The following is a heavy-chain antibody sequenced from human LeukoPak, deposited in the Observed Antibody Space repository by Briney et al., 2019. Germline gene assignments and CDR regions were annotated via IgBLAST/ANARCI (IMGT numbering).Heavy chain of an antibody. J-gene: IGHJ5*02. CDR1: GDSISSGSYY. D-gene: IGHD2-15*01. Sequence: PPETLSLTCTVSGDSISSGSYYWSWIRQPAGKGLEWIGRIYTSGSTNYNPSLKSRVTISVDTSKNQFSLKLSSVTAADTAVYYCARMAMVVAATHRKNWFDPWGQGTLVTVSS. CDR3: ARMAMVVAATHRKNWFDP. CDR2: IYTSGST. V-gene: IGHV4-61*02.